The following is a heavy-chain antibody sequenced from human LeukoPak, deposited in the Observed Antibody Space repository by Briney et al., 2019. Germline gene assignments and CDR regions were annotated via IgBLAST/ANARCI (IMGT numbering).Heavy chain of an antibody. CDR1: GFTFSSYW. CDR2: IKQDGSEK. Sequence: GGSLRLSCAASGFTFSSYWMSWVRQAPGKGLEWVANIKQDGSEKYYVDSVKGRYTISRDNAKNALYLQMNSLRAEDTAVYYCAKSRGSVDYWGQGTLVTVSS. D-gene: IGHD3-10*01. CDR3: AKSRGSVDY. J-gene: IGHJ4*02. V-gene: IGHV3-7*01.